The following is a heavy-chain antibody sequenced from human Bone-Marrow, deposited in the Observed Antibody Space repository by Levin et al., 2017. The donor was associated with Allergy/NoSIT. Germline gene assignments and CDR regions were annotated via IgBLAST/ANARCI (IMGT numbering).Heavy chain of an antibody. Sequence: GGSLRLSCVGSGFVFSIYWMHWVRQDPGKGLVWVSRIDGYGTTTNYADSVKGRFTISRDNARATVFLQMNSLRAEDTAVYYCARGFDTNAFDIWGQGTLVTVSS. CDR2: IDGYGTTT. J-gene: IGHJ3*02. CDR1: GFVFSIYW. CDR3: ARGFDTNAFDI. V-gene: IGHV3-74*01.